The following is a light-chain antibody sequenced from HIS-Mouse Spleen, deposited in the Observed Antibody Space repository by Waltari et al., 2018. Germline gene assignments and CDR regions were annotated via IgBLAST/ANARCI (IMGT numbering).Light chain of an antibody. J-gene: IGKJ4*01. CDR3: QQYYSYPLT. V-gene: IGKV1-8*01. CDR1: QGISSY. Sequence: AIRMTQSPSSLSASTGARVTIPCRASQGISSYLAWYQQKPGKAPKLLIYAASTLQSGVPSRFSGSGSGTDFTLTISCLQSEDFATYYCQQYYSYPLTFGGGTKVEIK. CDR2: AAS.